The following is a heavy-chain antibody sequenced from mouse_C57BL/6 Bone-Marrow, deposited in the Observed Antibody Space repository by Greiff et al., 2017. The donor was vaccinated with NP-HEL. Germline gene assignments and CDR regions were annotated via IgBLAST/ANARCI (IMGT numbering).Heavy chain of an antibody. D-gene: IGHD1-1*01. Sequence: VKLMESGAELVRPGASVKLSCKASGYTFTDYYINWVKQRPGQGLEWIARIYPGSGNTYYNEKFKGKATLTAEKSSSTAYMQLSSLTSEDSAVYFCARVDYYGSFAYWGQGTLVTVSA. CDR2: IYPGSGNT. J-gene: IGHJ3*01. V-gene: IGHV1-76*01. CDR3: ARVDYYGSFAY. CDR1: GYTFTDYY.